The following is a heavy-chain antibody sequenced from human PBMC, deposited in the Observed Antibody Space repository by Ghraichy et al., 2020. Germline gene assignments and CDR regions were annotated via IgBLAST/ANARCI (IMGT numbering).Heavy chain of an antibody. J-gene: IGHJ6*03. CDR1: GFTFSSYG. Sequence: LSLTCAASGFTFSSYGMSWVRQAPGKGLEWVSAINTSGGSTYYADSVKGRFTISRDNSKNTLYLQMNTLRAEDTAIYYCAKAYSASGMYYYYMDVWGKGTTVTVSS. CDR3: AKAYSASGMYYYYMDV. D-gene: IGHD2-15*01. CDR2: INTSGGST. V-gene: IGHV3-23*01.